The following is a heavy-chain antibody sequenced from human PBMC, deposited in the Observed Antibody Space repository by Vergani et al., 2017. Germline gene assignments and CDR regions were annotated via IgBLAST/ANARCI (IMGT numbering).Heavy chain of an antibody. CDR1: GLTFSNYA. D-gene: IGHD1-14*01. V-gene: IGHV3-33*01. Sequence: QVQLVESGGGVVQPGRSLRLSCAASGLTFSNYAMHWVRQAPGKGLEWVAVIWSDGSKKYYGDSVRGRFTISRDNSKNTLYLQMNSLRAEDTGVYYCARDLRLLYNRFDPWGQGTLVTVSS. CDR2: IWSDGSKK. J-gene: IGHJ5*01. CDR3: ARDLRLLYNRFDP.